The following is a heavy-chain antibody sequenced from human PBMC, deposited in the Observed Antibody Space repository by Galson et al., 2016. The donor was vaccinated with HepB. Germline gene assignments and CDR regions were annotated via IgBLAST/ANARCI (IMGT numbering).Heavy chain of an antibody. D-gene: IGHD2-21*02. CDR2: INPSGGST. V-gene: IGHV1-46*01. J-gene: IGHJ4*02. Sequence: SVKVSCKASGYTFTNHFIHWVRQAPGQGLEWMGRINPSGGSTGSAQNFQGRVTMTRDTSTNTVYIELSSMSSADTAIYSCARISCSSDCHLLRRSYFDLWGQGTLVTVSS. CDR1: GYTFTNHF. CDR3: ARISCSSDCHLLRRSYFDL.